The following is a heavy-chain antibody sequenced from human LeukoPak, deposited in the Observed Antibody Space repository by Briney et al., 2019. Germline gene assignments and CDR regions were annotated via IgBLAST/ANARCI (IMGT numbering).Heavy chain of an antibody. J-gene: IGHJ6*02. CDR2: ISGSGGST. CDR1: GFTFSSYA. CDR3: AKDKQSDVKGPEVAAAPSGMDV. V-gene: IGHV3-23*01. Sequence: GASLRLSCAASGFTFSSYAMSWVRQAPGKGLEWVSGISGSGGSTYYADSVKGRFTISRDNSKKTLYLQMNNQTANDTALYYCAKDKQSDVKGPEVAAAPSGMDVWGRGRTATVS. D-gene: IGHD6-13*01.